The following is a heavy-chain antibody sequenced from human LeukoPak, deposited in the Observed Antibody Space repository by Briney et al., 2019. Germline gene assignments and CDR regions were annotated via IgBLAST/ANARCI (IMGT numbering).Heavy chain of an antibody. Sequence: PSETLSLTCAVYGGSFSGYYWSWIRQPPGKGLEWIGEINHSGSTNYNPSLKSRVTISVDTSKNQFSLKLSSVTAADTAVYYCARRKVLPAAIRGIQYYYYYMDVWGKGTTVTVSS. V-gene: IGHV4-34*01. CDR1: GGSFSGYY. CDR3: ARRKVLPAAIRGIQYYYYYMDV. D-gene: IGHD2-2*02. J-gene: IGHJ6*03. CDR2: INHSGST.